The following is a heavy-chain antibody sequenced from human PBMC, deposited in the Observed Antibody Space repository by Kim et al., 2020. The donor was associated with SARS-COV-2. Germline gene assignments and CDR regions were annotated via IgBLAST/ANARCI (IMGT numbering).Heavy chain of an antibody. J-gene: IGHJ4*02. V-gene: IGHV3-23*03. D-gene: IGHD6-13*01. CDR3: AKEGTGAAAGAPGFDY. Sequence: CERGRLTISKDKSKDTRYLQMNSVRAEDTAVYYCAKEGTGAAAGAPGFDYWGQGALVTVAS.